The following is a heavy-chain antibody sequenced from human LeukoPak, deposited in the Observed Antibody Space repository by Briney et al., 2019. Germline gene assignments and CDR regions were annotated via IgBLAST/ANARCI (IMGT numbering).Heavy chain of an antibody. Sequence: KSSETLSLTCTVSGGSISIYYWSWIRQPPGKGLEWIGYIYYSGSTNYNPSLKSRVTISVDTSKNQFSLKLSSVTAADTAVYYCARHSSDYVWGSYPRPYYFDYWGQGTLVTVSS. D-gene: IGHD3-16*02. CDR1: GGSISIYY. CDR2: IYYSGST. V-gene: IGHV4-59*08. J-gene: IGHJ4*02. CDR3: ARHSSDYVWGSYPRPYYFDY.